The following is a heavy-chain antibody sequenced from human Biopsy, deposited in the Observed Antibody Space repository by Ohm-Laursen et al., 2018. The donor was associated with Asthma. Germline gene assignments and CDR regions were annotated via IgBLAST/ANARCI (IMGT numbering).Heavy chain of an antibody. CDR1: GGTFNTYV. CDR3: ARKAGSCISRTCYSLDF. CDR2: INSVFGTT. Sequence: VKISCKSLGGTFNTYVIGWVRQAPGQGLEWMGGINSVFGTTNYPQKFQDRVTITADDSTSTVYMELSSLRSGDTAVYYCARKAGSCISRTCYSLDFWGQGTLVTVSS. D-gene: IGHD2-2*01. J-gene: IGHJ4*02. V-gene: IGHV1-69*13.